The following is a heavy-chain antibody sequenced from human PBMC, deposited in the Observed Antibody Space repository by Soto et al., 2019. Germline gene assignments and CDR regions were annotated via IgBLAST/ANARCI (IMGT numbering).Heavy chain of an antibody. CDR3: AGGDNYYALGV. V-gene: IGHV3-30-3*01. D-gene: IGHD2-15*01. CDR1: GSTFSNYI. Sequence: QLQLVESGGVVVQPGRSLRLSCAASGSTFSNYIMHWVRQAPGKGLEWVAFISYDGSNKDYADSVEGRFTISRDNSKNTLYLQLSSLRPEDTAVYYCAGGDNYYALGVWGQGTTVTVSS. J-gene: IGHJ6*02. CDR2: ISYDGSNK.